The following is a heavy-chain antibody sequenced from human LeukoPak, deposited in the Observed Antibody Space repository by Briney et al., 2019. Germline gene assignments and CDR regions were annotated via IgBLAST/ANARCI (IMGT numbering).Heavy chain of an antibody. J-gene: IGHJ6*03. D-gene: IGHD3-3*02. CDR2: IKQDGSEK. Sequence: GRSLRLSCAASGFTFSSYGMHWVRQAPGKGLEWVANIKQDGSEKYYVDSVKGRFTISRDNAKNSLYLQMNSLRAEDTAVYYCARVYLDFWSGYYTGYYYYMDVWGKGTTVTVSS. CDR1: GFTFSSYG. CDR3: ARVYLDFWSGYYTGYYYYMDV. V-gene: IGHV3-7*01.